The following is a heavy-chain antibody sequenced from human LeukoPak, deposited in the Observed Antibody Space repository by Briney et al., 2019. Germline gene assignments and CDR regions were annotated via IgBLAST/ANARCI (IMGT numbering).Heavy chain of an antibody. Sequence: GASVKVSCKASGYTFTSYDINWVRQATGQGLEWMGWMNPSSGNTGYAQKFQGRVTMTRTTSISTAYMELSSLRSEDTAVYYCARGRWGVYDSSGYYYEDFQHWGQGTLVTVSS. CDR2: MNPSSGNT. CDR3: ARGRWGVYDSSGYYYEDFQH. D-gene: IGHD3-22*01. V-gene: IGHV1-8*01. CDR1: GYTFTSYD. J-gene: IGHJ1*01.